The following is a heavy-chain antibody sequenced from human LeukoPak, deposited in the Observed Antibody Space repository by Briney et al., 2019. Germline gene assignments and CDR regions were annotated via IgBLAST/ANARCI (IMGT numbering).Heavy chain of an antibody. J-gene: IGHJ3*02. CDR3: ERLLCDSSGYHYAFDI. V-gene: IGHV4-38-2*02. CDR1: GYSISSGYY. Sequence: SETLSLTCTVSGYSISSGYYWGWIRQPPGKGLEWIGSIYHSGGTFQNPSLKSRVTMSVDTSKNQFSLKLSSVTAADTAVYYCERLLCDSSGYHYAFDIWGQGTMVAVSS. CDR2: IYHSGGT. D-gene: IGHD3-22*01.